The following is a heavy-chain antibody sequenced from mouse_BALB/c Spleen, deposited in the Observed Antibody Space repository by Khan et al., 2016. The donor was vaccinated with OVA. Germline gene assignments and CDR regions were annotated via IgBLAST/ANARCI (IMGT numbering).Heavy chain of an antibody. V-gene: IGHV5-6*01. CDR3: ASHLTGSFAY. Sequence: EVELVDSGGDLVKPGGSLKLSCAASGFTFSSYSMSWVRQTPDKRLEWVATISSGGDYTYYPDNVKGRFTISRDNAKNTLYLQMSSLKSEDTAMYYCASHLTGSFAYWGQGTLVTVSA. D-gene: IGHD4-1*01. J-gene: IGHJ3*01. CDR2: ISSGGDYT. CDR1: GFTFSSYS.